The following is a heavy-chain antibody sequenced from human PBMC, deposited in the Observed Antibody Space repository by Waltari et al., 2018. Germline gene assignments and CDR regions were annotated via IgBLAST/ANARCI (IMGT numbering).Heavy chain of an antibody. D-gene: IGHD4-17*01. Sequence: VQRLESGGGLVQSGGSLRLSCAASGFTFRSYAMTWVRQAPGKGVEWVSVISGSGGSTDYADSVKGRFTISRDNSKNTLYLQMNNLRVEDTAVYYCASSLYGDYTQIWGRVFDYWGQGTLVTVSS. CDR3: ASSLYGDYTQIWGRVFDY. J-gene: IGHJ4*02. CDR2: ISGSGGST. CDR1: GFTFRSYA. V-gene: IGHV3-23*01.